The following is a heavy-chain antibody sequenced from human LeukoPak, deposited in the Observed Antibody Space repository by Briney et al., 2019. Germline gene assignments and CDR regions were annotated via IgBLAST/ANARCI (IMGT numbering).Heavy chain of an antibody. Sequence: PGESLRLSCGASGFTFSTCTMNWVRQAPGKGLEWVASISSSGSYIYYADSVKGRFTISRDNAKNSQYLQMDSLRAEDTALYYCAKDTGRPTDAITMEDNAFDIWGQGTMVTVSS. D-gene: IGHD3-3*01. J-gene: IGHJ3*02. V-gene: IGHV3-21*04. CDR2: ISSSGSYI. CDR3: AKDTGRPTDAITMEDNAFDI. CDR1: GFTFSTCT.